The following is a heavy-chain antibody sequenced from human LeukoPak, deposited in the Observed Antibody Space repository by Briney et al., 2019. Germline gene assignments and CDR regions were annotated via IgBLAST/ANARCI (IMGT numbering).Heavy chain of an antibody. V-gene: IGHV4-59*01. CDR2: IYYSGST. CDR1: GGSISSYY. CDR3: ARGPGHYWFDP. Sequence: SETLSLTCTVSGGSISSYYWSWIRQPPGKGLEWIGYIYYSGSTNYNPSLKSRVTISADTSKNQFSLKLSSVTAADTAVYYCARGPGHYWFDPWGQGTLVTVSS. J-gene: IGHJ5*02. D-gene: IGHD3-3*02.